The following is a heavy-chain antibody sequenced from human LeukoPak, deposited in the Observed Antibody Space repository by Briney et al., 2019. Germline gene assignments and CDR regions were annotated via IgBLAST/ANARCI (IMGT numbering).Heavy chain of an antibody. CDR3: ARDLSYGSGSPTDY. Sequence: SGGSLRLSRAASGFTFSSYGMHWVRQAPGKGLEWVAVIWYDGSNKYYADSVKGRFTISRDNSKNTLYLQMNSLRAEDTAVYYCARDLSYGSGSPTDYWGQGTLVTVSS. CDR2: IWYDGSNK. J-gene: IGHJ4*02. CDR1: GFTFSSYG. V-gene: IGHV3-33*01. D-gene: IGHD3-10*01.